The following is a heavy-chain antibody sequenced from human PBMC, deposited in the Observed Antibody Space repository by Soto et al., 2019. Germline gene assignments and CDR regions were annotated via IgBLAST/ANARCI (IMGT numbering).Heavy chain of an antibody. CDR1: GGSFSGYY. CDR3: ARPVYYYYYGMDV. Sequence: PSETLSLTCAVYGGSFSGYYWSWIRQPPGKGLEWIGEINHSGSTNYNPSLKSRVTISVDTSKSQFSLKLSSVTAADTAVYYCARPVYYYYYGMDVWGQGTTVTVSS. D-gene: IGHD4-4*01. J-gene: IGHJ6*02. CDR2: INHSGST. V-gene: IGHV4-34*01.